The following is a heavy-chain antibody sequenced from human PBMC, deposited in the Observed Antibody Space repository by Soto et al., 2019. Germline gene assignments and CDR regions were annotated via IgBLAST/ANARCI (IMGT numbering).Heavy chain of an antibody. D-gene: IGHD6-13*01. V-gene: IGHV4-34*01. J-gene: IGHJ6*03. CDR2: INHSGST. CDR3: ASRYSSYYYYMDV. CDR1: GGSFSGYY. Sequence: SETLSLTCAVYGGSFSGYYWSWIRQPPGKGLEWIGEINHSGSTNYNPSLKSRVTISVDTSKNQFSPKLSSVTAADTAVYYCASRYSSYYYYMDVWGKGTTVTVSS.